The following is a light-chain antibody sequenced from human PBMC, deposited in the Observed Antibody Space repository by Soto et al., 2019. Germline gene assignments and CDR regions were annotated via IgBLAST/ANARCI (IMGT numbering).Light chain of an antibody. Sequence: EIVLPQSPATLSLSPGEGATLSCMXXQSVSSNYLAWYQQRPGQAPRLIVYDASSRATGIPDRFSGSGSGTDFTLTISRLEPEDFAVYYCQQYGSSPPITFGQGTRLDI. J-gene: IGKJ5*01. V-gene: IGKV3-20*01. CDR1: QSVSSNY. CDR3: QQYGSSPPIT. CDR2: DAS.